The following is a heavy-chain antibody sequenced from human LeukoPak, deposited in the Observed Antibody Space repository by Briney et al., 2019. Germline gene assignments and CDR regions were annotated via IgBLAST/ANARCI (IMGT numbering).Heavy chain of an antibody. Sequence: GGSLRLSCAASGFTFSSFGMYWVRQAPGKGLEWVASMRYDGSDKYYTDSVKGRFTISRDNSKNTLYLQMNSLRGEDTAVYYCAKDGPMYSSGWYVDSWGQGTLVTVSS. CDR2: MRYDGSDK. J-gene: IGHJ4*02. D-gene: IGHD6-19*01. V-gene: IGHV3-30*02. CDR3: AKDGPMYSSGWYVDS. CDR1: GFTFSSFG.